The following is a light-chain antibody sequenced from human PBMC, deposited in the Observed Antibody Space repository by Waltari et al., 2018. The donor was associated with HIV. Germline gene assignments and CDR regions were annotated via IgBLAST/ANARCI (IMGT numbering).Light chain of an antibody. J-gene: IGLJ3*02. CDR3: TSYISSASPE. CDR1: SDLRDYKS. CDR2: EVN. V-gene: IGLV2-14*01. Sequence: QSALTQPASVSGSPGQSITISCTGTSDLRDYKSVSWYQHHPGNAPKVIIYEVNNRPSGVSSRFSGSISGNTASLTIAGLQAEDEADYFCTSYISSASPEFGGGTKVTVL.